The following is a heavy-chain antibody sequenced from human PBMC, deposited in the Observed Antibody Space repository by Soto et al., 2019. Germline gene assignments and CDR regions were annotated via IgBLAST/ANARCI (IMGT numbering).Heavy chain of an antibody. D-gene: IGHD3-10*01. V-gene: IGHV4-39*01. CDR2: IYYSGST. CDR1: GGSISSSSYY. Sequence: SETLSLTCTVSGGSISSSSYYWGWIRQPPGKGLEWIGSIYYSGSTYYNPSLKSRVTISVDTSKNQFSLKLSSVTAADTAVYYCARQYGSGSYLGDALDIWGQGTMVTVSS. CDR3: ARQYGSGSYLGDALDI. J-gene: IGHJ3*02.